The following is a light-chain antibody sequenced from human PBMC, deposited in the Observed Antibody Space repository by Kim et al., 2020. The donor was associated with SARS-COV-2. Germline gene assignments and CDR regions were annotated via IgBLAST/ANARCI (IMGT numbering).Light chain of an antibody. J-gene: IGLJ1*01. V-gene: IGLV3-21*03. CDR2: DDS. CDR3: QVWDSSSDHPYV. Sequence: SYELTQPPSVSVAPGKTARITCGGNNIGSKGVHWYQQKPGQAPVLVVYDDSDRHSGIPERFSGSKSGNTATLTISRVEAGDEADYYCQVWDSSSDHPYVFGTGTKVTVL. CDR1: NIGSKG.